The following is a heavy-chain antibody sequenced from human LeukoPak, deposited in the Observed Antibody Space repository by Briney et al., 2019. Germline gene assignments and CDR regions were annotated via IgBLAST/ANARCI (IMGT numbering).Heavy chain of an antibody. Sequence: SETLSLTCTVSGGSISSSSYYWGWIRQPPGKGLEWIGSIYYSGSTYYNPSLKSRVTISVDTSKNQFSLKLSSVTAADTAVYYCARDSRSSGFDYWGQGTLVTVSS. V-gene: IGHV4-39*07. CDR2: IYYSGST. CDR1: GGSISSSSYY. CDR3: ARDSRSSGFDY. J-gene: IGHJ4*02. D-gene: IGHD3-10*01.